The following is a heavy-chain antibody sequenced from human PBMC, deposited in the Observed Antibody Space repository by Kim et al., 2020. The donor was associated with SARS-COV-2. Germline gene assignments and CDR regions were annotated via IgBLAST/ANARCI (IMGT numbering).Heavy chain of an antibody. J-gene: IGHJ4*02. D-gene: IGHD3-10*01. CDR3: ARGGLEDLLYFYLDL. Sequence: GESLKISCVASGYTFGDYHVAWVRQIPGKGLEWMGVVFPGDSHVTYSPSFEGQVTISADKSTSTTYLQWSSLKASDTAIYFCARGGLEDLLYFYLDLWGQGTLVTVS. CDR2: VFPGDSHV. CDR1: GYTFGDYH. V-gene: IGHV5-51*01.